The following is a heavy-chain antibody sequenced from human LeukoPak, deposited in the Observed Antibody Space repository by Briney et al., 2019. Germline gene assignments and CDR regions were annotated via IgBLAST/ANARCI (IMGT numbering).Heavy chain of an antibody. D-gene: IGHD2-2*01. V-gene: IGHV4-38-2*01. CDR2: IYHSGST. Sequence: SETLSLTCAVSGYSISSGYYWGWIRQPPGKGLEWIGSIYHSGSTYYNPSLKSRVTISVDTSKNQFSLKLSSVTAADTAVYYCASEVAPAAKVFSLFDYWGQGTLVTVSS. CDR1: GYSISSGYY. CDR3: ASEVAPAAKVFSLFDY. J-gene: IGHJ4*02.